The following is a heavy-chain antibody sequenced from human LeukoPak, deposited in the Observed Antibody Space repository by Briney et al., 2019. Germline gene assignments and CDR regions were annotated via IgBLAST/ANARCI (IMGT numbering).Heavy chain of an antibody. CDR3: ARGKAGDSGGHRTFDI. V-gene: IGHV1-8*03. CDR1: GYTFTSYD. CDR2: MNPNSGNI. D-gene: IGHD2-15*01. J-gene: IGHJ3*02. Sequence: ASVKVSCKASGYTFTSYDINGVRQATGQGLEWMGWMNPNSGNIGYAQNFQGRVTITRNTSISTAYMELSNLRSEDTAVYYCARGKAGDSGGHRTFDIWGQGTMVTVSS.